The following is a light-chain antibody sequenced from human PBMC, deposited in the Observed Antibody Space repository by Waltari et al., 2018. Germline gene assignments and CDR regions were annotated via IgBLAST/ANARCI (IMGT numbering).Light chain of an antibody. CDR2: VNSDGSH. Sequence: QLMLTQSPSASASLGASVKLTCTLISGHSNYSIAWHQQQPENGPRSLMTVNSDGSHIKGDGIPDRFSGSSSGAERYLTISSLQSEDEADYYCQTGGFGIWVFGGGTKLTVL. V-gene: IGLV4-69*01. CDR1: SGHSNYS. CDR3: QTGGFGIWV. J-gene: IGLJ3*02.